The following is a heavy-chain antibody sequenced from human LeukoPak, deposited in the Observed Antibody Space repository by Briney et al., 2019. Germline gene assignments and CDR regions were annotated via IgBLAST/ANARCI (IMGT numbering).Heavy chain of an antibody. Sequence: SETLSLTCTVSGGSISSSSYYWGWIRQPPGKGLEWIGSIYYSGSTYYNPSLKSRVTISVDTSKNQFSPKLSSVTAADTAVYYCARRVATAYNWFDPWGQGTLVTVSS. CDR1: GGSISSSSYY. CDR2: IYYSGST. V-gene: IGHV4-39*01. J-gene: IGHJ5*02. CDR3: ARRVATAYNWFDP. D-gene: IGHD5-12*01.